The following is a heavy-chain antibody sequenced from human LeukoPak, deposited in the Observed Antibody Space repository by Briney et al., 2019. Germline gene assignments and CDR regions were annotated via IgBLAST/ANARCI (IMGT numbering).Heavy chain of an antibody. Sequence: SETLSLTCTVSGYSISSGYYWVWIRQPPGKGLEWIGSIYHSGSTNYNPSLKSRVTISVDTSKNQFSLKLSSVTAADTAVYYCARSRVRGAPGGYWGQGTLVTVSS. J-gene: IGHJ4*02. D-gene: IGHD3-10*01. V-gene: IGHV4-38-2*02. CDR3: ARSRVRGAPGGY. CDR1: GYSISSGYY. CDR2: IYHSGST.